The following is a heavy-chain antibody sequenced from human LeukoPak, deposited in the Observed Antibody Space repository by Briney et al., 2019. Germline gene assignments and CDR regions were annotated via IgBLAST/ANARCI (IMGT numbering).Heavy chain of an antibody. CDR3: ARNGGNFDFDY. V-gene: IGHV3-21*01. J-gene: IGHJ4*02. Sequence: GGSLRLSCAASGFTFSSYSMNWVRQAPGKGLEWVSFISSSGTYIYYADWMKGRFTISRDNAKNSLYLQMNSLRAEDTAVYYCARNGGNFDFDYWGQGTLVTVSS. D-gene: IGHD4-23*01. CDR2: ISSSGTYI. CDR1: GFTFSSYS.